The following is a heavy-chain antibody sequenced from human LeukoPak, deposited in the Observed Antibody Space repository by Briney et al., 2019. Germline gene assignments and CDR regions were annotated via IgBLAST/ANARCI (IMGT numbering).Heavy chain of an antibody. Sequence: PGGSLRLSCAASGFTFSSYGMHWVRQAPGKGLEWVAVISYDGSNKYYADSVKGRFTISRDNSKNTLYLQMNSLRAEDTAVYYCARDRWGIAVAGTKDYWGQGTLVTVSS. CDR1: GFTFSSYG. V-gene: IGHV3-30*03. D-gene: IGHD6-19*01. J-gene: IGHJ4*02. CDR2: ISYDGSNK. CDR3: ARDRWGIAVAGTKDY.